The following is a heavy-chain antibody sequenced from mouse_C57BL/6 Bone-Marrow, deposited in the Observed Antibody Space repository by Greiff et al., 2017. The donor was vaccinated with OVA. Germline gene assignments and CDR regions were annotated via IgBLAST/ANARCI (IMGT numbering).Heavy chain of an antibody. CDR3: TTYPRSY. CDR1: GFNIKDDY. V-gene: IGHV14-4*01. CDR2: IDPENGDT. J-gene: IGHJ3*01. Sequence: EVQLQQSGAELVRPGASVKLSCTASGFNIKDDYMHWVKQRPEQGLEWIGWIDPENGDTEYASKFQGKATITADTSSNTAYLQLSSLTSEDTAGYYCTTYPRSYWGQGTLVTVSA.